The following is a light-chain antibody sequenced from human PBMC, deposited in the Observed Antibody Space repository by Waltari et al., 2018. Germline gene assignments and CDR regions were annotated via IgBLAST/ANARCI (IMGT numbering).Light chain of an antibody. CDR1: RDINNF. V-gene: IGKV1-33*01. CDR2: DAS. Sequence: DIQMTQSPSSLSASVGDRVTISCQASRDINNFLNWYQQKPGQAPKLLINDASNLEIGVPSRFSGRGSGTHFTFTISSLQPEDVATYYCQQYDDFPPYTFGQGTKVEIK. CDR3: QQYDDFPPYT. J-gene: IGKJ2*01.